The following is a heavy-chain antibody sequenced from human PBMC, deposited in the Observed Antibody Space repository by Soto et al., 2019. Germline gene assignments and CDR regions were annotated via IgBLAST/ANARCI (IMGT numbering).Heavy chain of an antibody. CDR3: AKETYSGPLDY. V-gene: IGHV3-30*18. Sequence: PGGSLRLSCAASGFTFSSYGMHWVRQAPGKGLECVAVISYDGSNKYYADSVKGRFTISRDNSKNTLYLQMNSLRAEDTAVYYCAKETYSGPLDYWGQGTLVTVSS. J-gene: IGHJ4*02. CDR2: ISYDGSNK. CDR1: GFTFSSYG. D-gene: IGHD2-15*01.